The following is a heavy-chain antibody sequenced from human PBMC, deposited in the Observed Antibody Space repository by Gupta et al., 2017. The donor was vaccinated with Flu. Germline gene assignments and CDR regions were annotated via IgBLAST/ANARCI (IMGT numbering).Heavy chain of an antibody. CDR2: IIPIFGTA. Sequence: QVQLVQSGAEVKKPGSSVKVSCKASGDTFSSYAISWVRQAPGQGLEWMGGIIPIFGTANYAQKFQGRVTITADKSTSTAYMELSSLRSEDTAVYYCARGTRGYYDSSGYYFFDYWGQGTLVTVSS. D-gene: IGHD3-22*01. V-gene: IGHV1-69*06. J-gene: IGHJ4*02. CDR3: ARGTRGYYDSSGYYFFDY. CDR1: GDTFSSYA.